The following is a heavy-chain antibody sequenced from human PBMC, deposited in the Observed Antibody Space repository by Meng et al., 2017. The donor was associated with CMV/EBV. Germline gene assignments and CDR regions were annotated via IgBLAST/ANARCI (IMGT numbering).Heavy chain of an antibody. J-gene: IGHJ5*02. CDR2: INPSGGST. Sequence: KAYGYTFTSYYMHWVRQAPGQGLEWMGIINPSGGSTSYAQKFQGRVTMTRDTSTSTVYMELSSLRSEDTAAYYCAREIGEGSYEVFDPWGQGTLVTVSS. CDR1: GYTFTSYY. V-gene: IGHV1-46*01. D-gene: IGHD3-10*01. CDR3: AREIGEGSYEVFDP.